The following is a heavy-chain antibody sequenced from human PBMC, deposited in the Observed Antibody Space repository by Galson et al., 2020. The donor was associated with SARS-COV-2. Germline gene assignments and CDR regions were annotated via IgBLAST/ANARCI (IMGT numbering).Heavy chain of an antibody. Sequence: ASETLSLTCTVSGGSITNYYWGWIRQPPGEGLEWIGYVYYSGSTNYNPSLGSRATISVDMSKNQFSLKLRSVTSADTAVYYCARYRYPNIDSFDAFDIWGQGTMVTVSS. CDR2: VYYSGST. CDR3: ARYRYPNIDSFDAFDI. D-gene: IGHD5-12*01. V-gene: IGHV4-59*01. J-gene: IGHJ3*02. CDR1: GGSITNYY.